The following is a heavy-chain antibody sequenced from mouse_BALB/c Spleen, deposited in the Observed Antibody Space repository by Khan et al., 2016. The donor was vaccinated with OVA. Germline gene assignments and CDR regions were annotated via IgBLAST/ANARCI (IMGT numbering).Heavy chain of an antibody. CDR3: ARTAGYCGGGYFDY. D-gene: IGHD2-3*01. J-gene: IGHJ2*01. CDR2: ISSGGSFT. CDR1: GFTFRNYG. V-gene: IGHV5-9-3*01. Sequence: EVELVESGGGFVKPGGSLKLSCAASGFTFRNYGLSWVRQTPEKSLEWVATISSGGSFTYYPDSVKGRFTISRDNAENTLYLQMSSLRSDDTAMYYGARTAGYCGGGYFDYWGQGTTLTVSA.